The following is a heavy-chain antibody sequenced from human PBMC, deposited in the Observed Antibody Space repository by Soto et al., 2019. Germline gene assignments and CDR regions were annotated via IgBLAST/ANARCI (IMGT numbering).Heavy chain of an antibody. CDR1: GGSISSGAYY. D-gene: IGHD3-22*01. CDR2: IYYSGST. CDR3: AREERDYLDSSGSLDY. V-gene: IGHV4-31*03. J-gene: IGHJ4*02. Sequence: QVQLQESGPGLVKPSRTLSLTCTVSGGSISSGAYYWSWIRQHPGKGLEWIGYIYYSGSTYYNPSLKSRVTISVDTSKNQFSLKLSSVTAADTAVYYCAREERDYLDSSGSLDYWGQGTLVTVSS.